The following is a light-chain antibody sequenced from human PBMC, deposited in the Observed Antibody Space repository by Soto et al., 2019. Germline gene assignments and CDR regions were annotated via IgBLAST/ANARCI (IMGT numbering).Light chain of an antibody. CDR1: QSVSDMY. J-gene: IGKJ3*01. CDR2: AS. V-gene: IGKV3-20*01. Sequence: EIVLTQSPGTLSLSPGERATLSCRASQSVSDMYLAWYQQKPGQAPRLLIYASNRATGIPDRFSGSGSGTDFTLPISRLEPDDFAVYYCQHYGTSALFGPGTKVEIK. CDR3: QHYGTSAL.